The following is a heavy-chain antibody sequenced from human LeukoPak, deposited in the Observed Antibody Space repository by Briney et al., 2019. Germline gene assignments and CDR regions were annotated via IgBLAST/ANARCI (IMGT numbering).Heavy chain of an antibody. CDR1: GGSFSGYY. V-gene: IGHV4-34*01. D-gene: IGHD2-2*01. Sequence: SETLSLTCAVYGGSFSGYYWSWIRQPPGKGLEWIGEINHSGSTNYNPSLKSRVTISVDTSKNQFSLKLSSVTAADTAVYYCARRHCSSTSCSRGDWFDPWGQGTLITVSS. CDR3: ARRHCSSTSCSRGDWFDP. J-gene: IGHJ5*02. CDR2: INHSGST.